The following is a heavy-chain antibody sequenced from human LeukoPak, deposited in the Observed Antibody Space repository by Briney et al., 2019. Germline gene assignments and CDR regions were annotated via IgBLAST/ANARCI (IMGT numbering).Heavy chain of an antibody. D-gene: IGHD1-26*01. J-gene: IGHJ1*01. CDR1: GFTFSDYY. Sequence: GGSLRLSCAASGFTFSDYYMSWIRQAPGKGLEWVSYISSSGSTIYYADSVKGRFTISRDNAKNSLYLQMNSLRAEDTAVYYCAKHQAWELLRLYFQHWGQGTLVTVSS. CDR2: ISSSGSTI. V-gene: IGHV3-11*01. CDR3: AKHQAWELLRLYFQH.